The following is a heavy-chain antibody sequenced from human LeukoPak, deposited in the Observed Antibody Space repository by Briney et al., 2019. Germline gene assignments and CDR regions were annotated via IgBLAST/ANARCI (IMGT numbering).Heavy chain of an antibody. Sequence: GESLRISCKGSGYSFTNYWISWVRQMPGKGLEWIGRIDPTDSYTNYSPSFQGHVAISVDKSISTAYLQWSSLKAADTAMYYCARQGIAVADSFDPWGQGTLVTVSS. CDR2: IDPTDSYT. CDR1: GYSFTNYW. CDR3: ARQGIAVADSFDP. D-gene: IGHD6-19*01. J-gene: IGHJ5*02. V-gene: IGHV5-10-1*01.